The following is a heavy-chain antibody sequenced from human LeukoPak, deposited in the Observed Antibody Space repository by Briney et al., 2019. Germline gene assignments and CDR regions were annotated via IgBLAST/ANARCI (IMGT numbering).Heavy chain of an antibody. CDR2: TSLDGSNK. CDR3: ARDLTLGKPDYFDH. V-gene: IGHV3-30-3*01. CDR1: GFIFTNYD. J-gene: IGHJ4*02. Sequence: GGSRRLSCVASGFIFTNYDIHWVRQAPGRGLEWVAVTSLDGSNKLYTDTVRGRFIISRDNSKNTVYLQMDSLRAEDTAVYYCARDLTLGKPDYFDHWGQGTLVTVSS. D-gene: IGHD7-27*01.